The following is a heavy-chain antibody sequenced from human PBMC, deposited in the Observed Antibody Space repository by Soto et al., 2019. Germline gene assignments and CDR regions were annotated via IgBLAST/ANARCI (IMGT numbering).Heavy chain of an antibody. Sequence: GASVKVSCKASGYTFNSYDINWVRQATGQGLEWMGWMNPNSGNTGYAQKFQGRVTMTRNTSISTAYMELSSLRSEDTAVYYCARGRRSTNPYDYIWGSYRYDTPFDYWGQGTLVTVSS. V-gene: IGHV1-8*01. CDR2: MNPNSGNT. CDR1: GYTFNSYD. D-gene: IGHD3-16*02. CDR3: ARGRRSTNPYDYIWGSYRYDTPFDY. J-gene: IGHJ4*02.